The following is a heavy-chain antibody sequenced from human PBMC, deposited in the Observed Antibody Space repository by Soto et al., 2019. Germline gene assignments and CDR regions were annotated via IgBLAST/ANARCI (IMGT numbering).Heavy chain of an antibody. Sequence: QVQLVESGGGVVQPGRSLRLSCAASGFTFSSYAMHWVRQAPGKGLEWVAVISYDGSNKYYADSVKGRVTISRDNSKNTLYLQMTSLRADDTAVYYCARDRFKNNSIGLKYWGQGTLVTVSS. CDR3: ARDRFKNNSIGLKY. J-gene: IGHJ4*02. CDR1: GFTFSSYA. CDR2: ISYDGSNK. D-gene: IGHD6-19*01. V-gene: IGHV3-30-3*01.